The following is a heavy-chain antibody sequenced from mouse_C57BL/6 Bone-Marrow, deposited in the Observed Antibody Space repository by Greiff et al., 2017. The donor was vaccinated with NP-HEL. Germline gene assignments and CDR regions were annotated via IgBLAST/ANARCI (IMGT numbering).Heavy chain of an antibody. V-gene: IGHV5-15*01. J-gene: IGHJ4*01. CDR2: ISNLAYSI. CDR3: ARQNHYYGSSYAMDY. D-gene: IGHD1-1*01. Sequence: EVQGVESGGGLVQPGGSLKLSCAASGFTFSDYGMAWVRQAPRKGPEWVAFISNLAYSIYYADTVTGRFTISRENAKNTLYLEMSSLRSEDTAMYYCARQNHYYGSSYAMDYWGQGTSVTVSS. CDR1: GFTFSDYG.